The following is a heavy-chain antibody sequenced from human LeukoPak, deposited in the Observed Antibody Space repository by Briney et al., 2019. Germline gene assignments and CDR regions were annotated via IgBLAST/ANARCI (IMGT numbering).Heavy chain of an antibody. J-gene: IGHJ3*02. D-gene: IGHD6-13*01. CDR3: AKDRGSSWIDAFDI. Sequence: GGSLRLSCAASGFTFDDYAMHWVRKAPGKGLEWVSGISWNSGSIGYADSVKGRFTISRDNAKNSLYLQMNSLRAEDMALYYCAKDRGSSWIDAFDIWGQGTMVTVSS. V-gene: IGHV3-9*03. CDR2: ISWNSGSI. CDR1: GFTFDDYA.